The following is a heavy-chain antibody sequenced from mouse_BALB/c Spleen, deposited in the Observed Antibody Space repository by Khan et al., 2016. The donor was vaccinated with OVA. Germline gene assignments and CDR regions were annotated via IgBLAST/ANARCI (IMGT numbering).Heavy chain of an antibody. CDR3: ARMAGIEY. CDR2: ISYSGST. Sequence: VQLKQSGPGLVKPSQSLSLTCTVTGYSITSGYGWNWLRQFPGNKLEWMGNISYSGSTNYNPSLTSRISSTRDTTNNQFFLQLTSVTTEDTGTYYCARMAGIEYWGQGTTLTVSS. CDR1: GYSITSGYG. V-gene: IGHV3-2*02. D-gene: IGHD4-1*01. J-gene: IGHJ2*01.